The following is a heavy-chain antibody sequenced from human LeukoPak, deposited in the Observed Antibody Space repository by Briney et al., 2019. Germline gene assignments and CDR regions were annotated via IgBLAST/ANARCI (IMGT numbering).Heavy chain of an antibody. CDR1: GGSFSGYY. CDR2: INHSGST. Sequence: PSETLSLTCAVYGGSFSGYYWSWIRQPPGKGLEWIGEINHSGSTNYNPSLKSRVTISVDTSKNQFSLKLSSVTAADTAVYYCASYKTPLGAFDIWGQGTMVTVSS. D-gene: IGHD5-24*01. J-gene: IGHJ3*02. CDR3: ASYKTPLGAFDI. V-gene: IGHV4-34*01.